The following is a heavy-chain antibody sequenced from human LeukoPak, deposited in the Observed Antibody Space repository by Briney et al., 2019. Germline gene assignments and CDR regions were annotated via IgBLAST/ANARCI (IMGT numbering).Heavy chain of an antibody. Sequence: GGSLRLYCSASGFTFSSYAMHWVRQAPGKGLEWVAVISYDGSNKYYADSVKGRFTITRDNSKNTLYLQMNSLRAADTAVYYCARVSLYSSSWYYFDCWGQGTLVSVS. CDR3: ARVSLYSSSWYYFDC. V-gene: IGHV3-30-3*01. J-gene: IGHJ4*02. D-gene: IGHD6-13*01. CDR1: GFTFSSYA. CDR2: ISYDGSNK.